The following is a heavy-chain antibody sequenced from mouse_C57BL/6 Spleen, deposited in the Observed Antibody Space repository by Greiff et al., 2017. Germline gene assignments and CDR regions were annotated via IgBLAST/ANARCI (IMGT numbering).Heavy chain of an antibody. V-gene: IGHV3-6*01. D-gene: IGHD2-10*01. CDR3: ARDLLPPYAMDY. J-gene: IGHJ4*01. CDR1: GYSITSGYY. Sequence: EVKLMESGPGLVKPSQSLSLTCSVTGYSITSGYYWNWIRQFPGNKLEWMGYISYDGSNNYNPSLKNRISITRDTSKNQFFLKLNSVTTEDTATYYCARDLLPPYAMDYWGQGTSVTVSS. CDR2: ISYDGSN.